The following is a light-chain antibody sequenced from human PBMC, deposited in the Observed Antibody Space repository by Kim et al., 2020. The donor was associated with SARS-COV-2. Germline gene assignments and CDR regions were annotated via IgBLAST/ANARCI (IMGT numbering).Light chain of an antibody. Sequence: ELVLTQSPGTLSLSPGERATLPCRTSQSISRSSLAWYQQKPGQAPRLLIYGASSRATGIPDRFSGSASGTDFTLIISRLEPEDFAVYYCQHYGGSLLTLGGGSK. CDR2: GAS. CDR1: QSISRSS. V-gene: IGKV3-20*01. CDR3: QHYGGSLLT. J-gene: IGKJ4*01.